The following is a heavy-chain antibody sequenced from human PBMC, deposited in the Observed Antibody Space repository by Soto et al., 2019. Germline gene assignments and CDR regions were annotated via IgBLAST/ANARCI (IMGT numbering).Heavy chain of an antibody. CDR3: ASFLPNSVFSAFDY. CDR2: IYYSGST. D-gene: IGHD2-8*01. Sequence: SETLSLTCTVSGGSISSGDYYWSWIRQPPGKGLEWIGYIYYSGSTYYNPSLKSRVTISVDTSKNQFSLKLSSVTAADTAVYYCASFLPNSVFSAFDYWGQGTLVTVSS. J-gene: IGHJ4*02. V-gene: IGHV4-30-4*01. CDR1: GGSISSGDYY.